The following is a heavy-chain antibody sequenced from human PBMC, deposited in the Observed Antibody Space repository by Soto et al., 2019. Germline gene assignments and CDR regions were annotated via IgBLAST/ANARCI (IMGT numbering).Heavy chain of an antibody. CDR1: GFTFSSYA. CDR2: ISYDGSNK. D-gene: IGHD2-2*03. V-gene: IGHV3-30-3*01. Sequence: GGSLRLSCAASGFTFSSYAMHWVRQAPGKGLEWVAVISYDGSNKYYADSVKGRFTISRDNSKNTLYLQMNSLRAEDTAVYYCARVLELDIVVVPAAMSLYYYGMDVWGQGTTVTVSS. J-gene: IGHJ6*02. CDR3: ARVLELDIVVVPAAMSLYYYGMDV.